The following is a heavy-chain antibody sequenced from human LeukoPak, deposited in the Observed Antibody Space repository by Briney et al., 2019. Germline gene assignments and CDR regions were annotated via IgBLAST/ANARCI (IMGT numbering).Heavy chain of an antibody. V-gene: IGHV3-7*01. CDR2: IKQDGSEK. D-gene: IGHD2-15*01. CDR1: GFTFSSYW. Sequence: GGSLRLSCAASGFTFSSYWMSWVRQAPGKGLEWVANIKQDGSEKYYVDSVKGRFTISRDNAKNSLYLQTNSLRAEDTAVYYCARPHCSGGSCYHKYFDYWGQGTLVTVSS. CDR3: ARPHCSGGSCYHKYFDY. J-gene: IGHJ4*02.